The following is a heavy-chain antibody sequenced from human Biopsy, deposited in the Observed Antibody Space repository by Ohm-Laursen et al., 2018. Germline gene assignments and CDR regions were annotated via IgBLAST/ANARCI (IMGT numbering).Heavy chain of an antibody. Sequence: SQTLSLTCTVSGGSIGSFFWSWIRQPPGKGLEWIGYIYYSGSTNYNPSLKSRVTISVDTSRNQFPLKLSSVTAAETAVYYCAGRPWPNAFDIWGQGTMVTVSS. D-gene: IGHD5-12*01. CDR1: GGSIGSFF. V-gene: IGHV4-59*01. J-gene: IGHJ3*02. CDR2: IYYSGST. CDR3: AGRPWPNAFDI.